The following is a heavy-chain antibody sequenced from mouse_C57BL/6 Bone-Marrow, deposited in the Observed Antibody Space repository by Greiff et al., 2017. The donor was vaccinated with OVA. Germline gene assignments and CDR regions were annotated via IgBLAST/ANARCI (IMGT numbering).Heavy chain of an antibody. V-gene: IGHV1-9*01. CDR3: ARRGRLRRRFAY. J-gene: IGHJ3*01. CDR2: ILPGSGST. Sequence: QVQLQQSGAELMKPGASVKLSCKATGYTFTGYWIEWVKQRPGHGLEWIGEILPGSGSTNYNEKFKGKATFTADTSSNTAYMQLSSLTTEDSAIYYCARRGRLRRRFAYWGQGTLVTVSA. D-gene: IGHD1-2*01. CDR1: GYTFTGYW.